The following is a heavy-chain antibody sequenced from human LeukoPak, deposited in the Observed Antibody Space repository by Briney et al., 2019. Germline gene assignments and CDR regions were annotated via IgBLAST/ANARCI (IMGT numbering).Heavy chain of an antibody. D-gene: IGHD2-15*01. Sequence: ASVKVSCKASGYTFTSYAMNWVRQAPGQGLEWMGWINTNTGNPTYAQGSTGRFVFSLDTSVSTAYLQISSLKAEDTAVYYCARSHDGAYCSGGSCYYYYYGMDVWGQGTTVTVSS. V-gene: IGHV7-4-1*02. CDR3: ARSHDGAYCSGGSCYYYYYGMDV. J-gene: IGHJ6*02. CDR1: GYTFTSYA. CDR2: INTNTGNP.